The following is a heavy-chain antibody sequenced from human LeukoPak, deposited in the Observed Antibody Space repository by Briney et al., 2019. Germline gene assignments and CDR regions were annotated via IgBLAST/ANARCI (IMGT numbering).Heavy chain of an antibody. CDR3: AKGLGPLGGAFDI. CDR1: GFTVSSYS. J-gene: IGHJ3*02. V-gene: IGHV3-23*01. Sequence: PGGSLRLSCAASGFTVSSYSMNWVRQAPGKGLEWVSAISGSGSSTYYADSVRGRFTISRDNSKNTLYLQMNSLRAEDTAVYYCAKGLGPLGGAFDIWGQGTMVTVSS. D-gene: IGHD1-26*01. CDR2: ISGSGSST.